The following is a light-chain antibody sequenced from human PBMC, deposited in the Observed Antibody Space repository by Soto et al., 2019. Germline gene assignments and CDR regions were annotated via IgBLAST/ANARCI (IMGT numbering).Light chain of an antibody. CDR1: QSVTSDD. CDR3: QQYCSSPWT. Sequence: EIVLTQSPGTLSLSPGERATLSCRASQSVTSDDLAWYQQKPGQAPRLLISGASSRATGIPDRFNGGGSGTDFTLTISRLEPEDFAGYYCQQYCSSPWTFGQGTRVEIK. CDR2: GAS. J-gene: IGKJ1*01. V-gene: IGKV3-20*01.